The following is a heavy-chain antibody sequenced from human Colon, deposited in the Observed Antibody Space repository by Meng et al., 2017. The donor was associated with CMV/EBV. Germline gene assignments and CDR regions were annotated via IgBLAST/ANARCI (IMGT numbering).Heavy chain of an antibody. CDR2: IKQDGSEK. J-gene: IGHJ4*02. Sequence: GESLKISCAASGFTFRTYWMSWVRQAPGKGLEWVANIKQDGSEKYYVDSVKGRFTISRDNAKNSLYLQMNSLRAEDTAVYYCASTGPLYGLYFCYWGQGTLVTVSS. CDR3: ASTGPLYGLYFCY. V-gene: IGHV3-7*01. D-gene: IGHD2-8*01. CDR1: GFTFRTYW.